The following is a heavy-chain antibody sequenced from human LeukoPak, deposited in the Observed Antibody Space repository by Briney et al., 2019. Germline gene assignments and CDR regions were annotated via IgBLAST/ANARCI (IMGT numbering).Heavy chain of an antibody. CDR1: GFTFTSSA. D-gene: IGHD3-22*01. Sequence: ASVKVSCKASGFTFTSSAMQWVRQARGQRLEWIGWIVVGSGNTNYAQKFQERLTITWDMSTSTAFMQLSSLRSEDTAVYYCAAAASYYYDRSGYLDPWGQGTLVTVSS. J-gene: IGHJ5*02. V-gene: IGHV1-58*02. CDR2: IVVGSGNT. CDR3: AAAASYYYDRSGYLDP.